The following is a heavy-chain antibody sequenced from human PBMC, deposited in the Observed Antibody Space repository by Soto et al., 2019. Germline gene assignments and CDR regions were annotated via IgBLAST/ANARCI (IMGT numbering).Heavy chain of an antibody. V-gene: IGHV3-9*01. CDR3: AKVSGSFSEGGFDY. J-gene: IGHJ4*02. CDR1: GFTFDDYA. D-gene: IGHD1-26*01. Sequence: GGSLRLSCAASGFTFDDYAMHWVRQAPGKGLEWVSGISWNSGSIGYAASVKGRFTISRDNAKNSLYLQMNSLRAEDTALYSCAKVSGSFSEGGFDYWGQGTLVTVSS. CDR2: ISWNSGSI.